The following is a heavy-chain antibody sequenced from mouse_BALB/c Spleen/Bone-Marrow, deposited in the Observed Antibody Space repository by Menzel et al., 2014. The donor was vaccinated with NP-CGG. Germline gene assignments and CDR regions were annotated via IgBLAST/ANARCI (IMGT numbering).Heavy chain of an antibody. CDR3: AREVYGSWFAY. D-gene: IGHD2-2*01. CDR2: INPNSDYT. Sequence: VKLQEPGAELARPGASVKMSCKASGYTFTYYTMYWVKQRPGQGLEWIGYINPNSDYTNYNQKFKDKATLTADKSSSTAYMQLSSLTSEDSAVYYCAREVYGSWFAYWGQGTLVTVSA. CDR1: GYTFTYYT. V-gene: IGHV1-4*01. J-gene: IGHJ3*01.